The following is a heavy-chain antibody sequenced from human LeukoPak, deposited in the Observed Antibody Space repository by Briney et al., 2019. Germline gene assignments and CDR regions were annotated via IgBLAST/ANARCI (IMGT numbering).Heavy chain of an antibody. D-gene: IGHD2-2*01. V-gene: IGHV2-5*02. J-gene: IGHJ4*02. CDR2: IYWEDDK. Sequence: GSGPTLVNPTQTLTLTCTFSGFSLSTSGVGVGWIRQPPGKALEGLALIYWEDDKRYSPSLKSRLNIMKDTSRNQVVLIMPNMDPVDTATYYCAHSGGYCTSSTCYDHFDSWGQGTLVTVSS. CDR1: GFSLSTSGVG. CDR3: AHSGGYCTSSTCYDHFDS.